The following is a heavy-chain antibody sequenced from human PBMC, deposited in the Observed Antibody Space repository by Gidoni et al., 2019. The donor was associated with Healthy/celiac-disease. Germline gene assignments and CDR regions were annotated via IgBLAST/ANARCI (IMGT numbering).Heavy chain of an antibody. J-gene: IGHJ4*02. Sequence: QVRLVESGGGVVQPGRSLRLSCAASGSTFSSYAMHWVRQAPGKGLEWVAFISYEGSNKYYAASLKGRFTISIDNSKNTLYLQMNSLSAEDTAVYYCARDSLGGATMIGRPKKDDYWGQGTLVTVSS. CDR3: ARDSLGGATMIGRPKKDDY. D-gene: IGHD3-22*01. CDR2: ISYEGSNK. V-gene: IGHV3-30*01. CDR1: GSTFSSYA.